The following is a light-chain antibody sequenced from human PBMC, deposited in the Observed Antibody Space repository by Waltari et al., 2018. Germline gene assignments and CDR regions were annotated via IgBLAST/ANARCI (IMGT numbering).Light chain of an antibody. J-gene: IGKJ4*01. CDR3: QQTYSIPPS. CDR1: QSISTY. V-gene: IGKV1-39*01. CDR2: AAS. Sequence: TCPASQSISTYLNWYQQKPGKAPKFLIYAASTLQSGVPSRFSGSGSGTDFTLTISSLQPEDFATYYCQQTYSIPPSFGGGTKVEMK.